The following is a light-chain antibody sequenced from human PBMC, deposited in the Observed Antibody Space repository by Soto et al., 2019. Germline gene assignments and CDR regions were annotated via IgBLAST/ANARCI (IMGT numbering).Light chain of an antibody. CDR3: QQYNTFWT. CDR1: QTVRNNY. V-gene: IGKV3-20*01. Sequence: EFVLTQSPGTLSLSPGERATLSCRASQTVRNNYLAWYQQKPGQAPRLLIYDASSRATGIPDRFSGGGSGTEFTLTINGLQPDDFATYYCQQYNTFWTFGQGTKVDIK. CDR2: DAS. J-gene: IGKJ1*01.